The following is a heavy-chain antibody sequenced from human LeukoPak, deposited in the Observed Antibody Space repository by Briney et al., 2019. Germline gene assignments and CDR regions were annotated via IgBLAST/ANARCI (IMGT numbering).Heavy chain of an antibody. D-gene: IGHD4-17*01. V-gene: IGHV3-9*01. CDR3: AKDVRSSFNYGLDV. CDR2: INWNSGTI. Sequence: PGGSLRLSCAASGFTFDDYVMHWVRQAPGKSLEWVSGINWNSGTIGYADSVKGRFTISRDNAKNSLYLQMNSLRAEDTALYYCAKDVRSSFNYGLDVWGQGTMVTVSS. CDR1: GFTFDDYV. J-gene: IGHJ3*01.